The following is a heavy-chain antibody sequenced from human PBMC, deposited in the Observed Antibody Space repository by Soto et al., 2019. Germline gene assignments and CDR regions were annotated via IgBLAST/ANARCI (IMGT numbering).Heavy chain of an antibody. CDR3: GTVFEH. V-gene: IGHV3-74*01. CDR2: VDSDGRGT. Sequence: EVQLVESGGGSVQPGGSLRLSCVASGITFTNYWMHWVRQVPGKGLVWVARVDSDGRGTSYADFVKGRFTISRDNAKNTLYRQMNSLRGEDTAMYYCGTVFEHWGQGIPVTVSS. CDR1: GITFTNYW. J-gene: IGHJ4*02.